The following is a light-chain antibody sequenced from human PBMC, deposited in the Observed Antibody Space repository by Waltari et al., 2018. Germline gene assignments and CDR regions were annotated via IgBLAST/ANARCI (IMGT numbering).Light chain of an antibody. Sequence: QSALTQPRSVSGSPGQSVTISFTGTSSAVGGYNYVSWYQQHPGKAPKLMIYDVSKRPSVVPARFSGSKSGNTASLTISGLQAEDEADYYCCSYAGSYSWVFGGGTKLTVL. CDR2: DVS. CDR3: CSYAGSYSWV. J-gene: IGLJ3*02. V-gene: IGLV2-11*01. CDR1: SSAVGGYNY.